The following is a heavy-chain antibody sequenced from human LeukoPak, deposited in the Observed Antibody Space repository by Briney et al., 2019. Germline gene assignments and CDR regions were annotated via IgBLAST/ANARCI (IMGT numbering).Heavy chain of an antibody. CDR3: ARQARSDSSGYYFYFDY. Sequence: GGSLRLSCAASGFTFSSYWMHWVRQAPGKGLVWVSRINRDGSSTSYADSVKGRFTISRDNAKNTLYLQMNSLRAEDTAVYYCARQARSDSSGYYFYFDYWGQGTLVTVSS. V-gene: IGHV3-74*01. D-gene: IGHD3-22*01. J-gene: IGHJ4*02. CDR2: INRDGSST. CDR1: GFTFSSYW.